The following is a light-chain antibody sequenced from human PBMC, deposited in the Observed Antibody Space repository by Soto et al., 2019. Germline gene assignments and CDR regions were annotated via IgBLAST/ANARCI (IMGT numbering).Light chain of an antibody. CDR1: QGISSY. V-gene: IGKV1-8*01. CDR2: AES. J-gene: IGKJ4*01. CDR3: QQYYSYPLT. Sequence: AIRMTQSPSSFSASTGDRVTITCRASQGISSYLAWYQQKPGKAPKLLLYAESTLQSGVPSRFSGSGSGTDFTLTISCLQSEDFATYYCQQYYSYPLTFGGGTKVEIK.